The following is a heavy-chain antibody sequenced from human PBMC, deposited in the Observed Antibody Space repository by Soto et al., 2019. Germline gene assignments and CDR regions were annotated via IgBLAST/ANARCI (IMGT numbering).Heavy chain of an antibody. J-gene: IGHJ6*02. CDR3: ARDTAMVTGEDYGMDV. Sequence: SVKVSCKASGGTFSSYAISWVRQAPGQGLEWMGGIIPIFGTANYAQKFQGRVTITADESTSTAYMELSSLRSEDTAVYYCARDTAMVTGEDYGMDVWGQGTTVTVS. V-gene: IGHV1-69*13. CDR1: GGTFSSYA. D-gene: IGHD5-18*01. CDR2: IIPIFGTA.